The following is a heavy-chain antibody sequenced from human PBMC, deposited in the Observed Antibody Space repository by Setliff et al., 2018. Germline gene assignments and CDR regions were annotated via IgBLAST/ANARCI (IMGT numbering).Heavy chain of an antibody. CDR1: GFTFSDYY. CDR3: ARGPYSSSWYALRPLEGLNDY. V-gene: IGHV3-11*04. J-gene: IGHJ4*02. Sequence: GGSLRLSCAASGFTFSDYYMSWIRQAPGKGLEWVSYISSSGSTIYYADSVKGRFTISRDNAKNSLYLQMNSLRAEDTAVYYCARGPYSSSWYALRPLEGLNDYWGQGTLVTVSS. CDR2: ISSSGSTI. D-gene: IGHD6-13*01.